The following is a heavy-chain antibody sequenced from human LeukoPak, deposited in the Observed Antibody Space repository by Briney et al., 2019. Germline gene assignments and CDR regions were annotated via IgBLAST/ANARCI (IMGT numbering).Heavy chain of an antibody. V-gene: IGHV3-30*02. CDR3: AKDRRSSGWNAAPGY. CDR2: IRYDGSKQ. J-gene: IGHJ4*02. D-gene: IGHD6-19*01. CDR1: GFTFSSYG. Sequence: GGSLRLSCAASGFTFSSYGMHWVRQAPGKGLEWVAFIRYDGSKQYYADSVKGRFTISRDNSKNTLFLQMNSQRGEDTAVYYCAKDRRSSGWNAAPGYWGQGTLVTVSS.